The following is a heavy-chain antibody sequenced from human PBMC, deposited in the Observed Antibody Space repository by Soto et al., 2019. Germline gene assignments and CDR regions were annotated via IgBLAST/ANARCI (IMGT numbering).Heavy chain of an antibody. J-gene: IGHJ2*01. Sequence: ATGKGRKWGSAISGSVGSTYYADSGKGRFTISRDNSKNTLYLQMNSLRAEDTAVYYCARDILFHAEAGIRDTVPVSAFLLNRSSDL. D-gene: IGHD1-20*01. CDR3: ARDILFHAEAGIRDTVPVSAFLLNRSSDL. V-gene: IGHV3-23*01. CDR2: ISGSVGST.